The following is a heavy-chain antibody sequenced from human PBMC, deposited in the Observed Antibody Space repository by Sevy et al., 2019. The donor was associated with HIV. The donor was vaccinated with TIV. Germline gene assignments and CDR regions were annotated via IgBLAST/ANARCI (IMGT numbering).Heavy chain of an antibody. CDR1: GFTFSDYY. D-gene: IGHD3-22*01. CDR3: ARENTMIEEPGWFDP. V-gene: IGHV3-11*01. J-gene: IGHJ5*02. Sequence: GGSLRLSCAASGFTFSDYYMSWIRQAPGKGLEWVSYISRSGSTINYADSVKGRFTISRDNAKNSLYLQINSLRAEDTAVYYCARENTMIEEPGWFDPWGQGTMVTVSS. CDR2: ISRSGSTI.